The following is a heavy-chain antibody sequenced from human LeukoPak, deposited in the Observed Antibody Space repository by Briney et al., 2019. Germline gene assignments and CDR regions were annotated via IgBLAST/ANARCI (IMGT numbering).Heavy chain of an antibody. CDR2: ISGSGYNT. V-gene: IGHV3-23*01. Sequence: PAGSLRLSCAASGFTFSSYAMSWVRQAPGKGLDWVSGISGSGYNTLNADSLKDRFTISRDNSRNTLYLQMNSLRAEDKAEYYCAKQNGAAVISHFDYWGQGALVTVSS. D-gene: IGHD2-15*01. J-gene: IGHJ4*02. CDR1: GFTFSSYA. CDR3: AKQNGAAVISHFDY.